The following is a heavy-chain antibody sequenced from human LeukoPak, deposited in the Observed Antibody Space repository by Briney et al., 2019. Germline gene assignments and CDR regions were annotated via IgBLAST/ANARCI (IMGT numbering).Heavy chain of an antibody. V-gene: IGHV3-7*01. J-gene: IGHJ4*02. CDR1: GFSFSTYW. D-gene: IGHD1-26*01. CDR3: ARDSGSFFVDF. CDR2: IKPEGSQK. Sequence: GGSLRLSCAASGFSFSTYWMTWVRQAPGKGREWMANIKPEGSQKYCVDSVKGRFTISRGNAKNSLYLQMNSLRAEETDVYYCARDSGSFFVDFWGQGTLVTVSS.